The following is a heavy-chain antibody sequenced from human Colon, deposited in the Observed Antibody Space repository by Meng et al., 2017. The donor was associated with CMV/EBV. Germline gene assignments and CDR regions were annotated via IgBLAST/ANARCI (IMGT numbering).Heavy chain of an antibody. CDR3: AKGQGIIYD. CDR2: INRDGSEK. Sequence: GESLKISCEVSGFNFNFYWMSWVRQAPGKGLEWVANINRDGSEKNYVASVKGRFTVSRDNVKNSLYLQMNSLRVEDMAFYYCAKGQGIIYDWGQGTLVTVSS. D-gene: IGHD5/OR15-5a*01. CDR1: GFNFNFYW. J-gene: IGHJ4*02. V-gene: IGHV3-7*01.